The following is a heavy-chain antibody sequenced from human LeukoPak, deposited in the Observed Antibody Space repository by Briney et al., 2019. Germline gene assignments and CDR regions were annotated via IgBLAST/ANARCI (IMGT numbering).Heavy chain of an antibody. CDR3: ERSRGVKEY. J-gene: IGHJ4*02. D-gene: IGHD3-10*01. CDR1: GGSFSGYY. V-gene: IGHV4-34*01. CDR2: INHSGST. Sequence: SETLSLTCAVYGGSFSGYYWSWIRQPPGKGLEWIGEINHSGSTNYNPSLKSRVTISVDTSKNQFSLKLSSVTAADTAVYYCERSRGVKEYWGQGTLVTVSS.